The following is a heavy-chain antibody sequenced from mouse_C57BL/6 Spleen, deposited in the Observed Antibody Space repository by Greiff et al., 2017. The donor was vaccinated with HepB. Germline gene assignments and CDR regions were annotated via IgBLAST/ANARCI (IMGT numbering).Heavy chain of an antibody. CDR3: ARKGLALGNEAWFAY. V-gene: IGHV2-9-1*01. D-gene: IGHD2-1*01. CDR2: IWTGGGT. Sequence: VKLMESGPGLVAPSQSLSITCTVSGFSLTSYAISWVRQPPGKGLEWLGVIWTGGGTNYNSALKSRLSISKDNSKSQVFLKMNSLQTDDTARYYCARKGLALGNEAWFAYWGQGTLVTVSA. J-gene: IGHJ3*01. CDR1: GFSLTSYA.